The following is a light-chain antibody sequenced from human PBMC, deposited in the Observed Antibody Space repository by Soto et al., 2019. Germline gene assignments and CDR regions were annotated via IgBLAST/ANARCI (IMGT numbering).Light chain of an antibody. CDR1: QSISNW. CDR3: QQYNTNSWT. CDR2: GAS. V-gene: IGKV1-5*01. Sequence: DIQMTQSPSTLSASVGDRVIITCRASQSISNWLAWYQQKPGKAPQLLIYGASSLESGVPARFSGSGSGTEFTLTISSLQPDDFVTYYCQQYNTNSWTFGQGTKVDIK. J-gene: IGKJ1*01.